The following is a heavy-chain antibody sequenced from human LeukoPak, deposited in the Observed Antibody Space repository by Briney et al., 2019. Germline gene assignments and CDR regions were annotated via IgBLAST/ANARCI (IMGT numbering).Heavy chain of an antibody. CDR1: GFPLSSYA. J-gene: IGHJ5*02. CDR3: AKIMYGGNSIGGGNWFEP. D-gene: IGHD4-23*01. Sequence: GGSLRLSRAPSGFPLSSYAMSWVRQAPGKGLAWVSAISGIGGSAYLPASAKGRFTISRKNSKNTLHPQMNSLKSEGPAGYYCAKIMYGGNSIGGGNWFEPWGERTLVTVSS. V-gene: IGHV3-23*01. CDR2: ISGIGGSA.